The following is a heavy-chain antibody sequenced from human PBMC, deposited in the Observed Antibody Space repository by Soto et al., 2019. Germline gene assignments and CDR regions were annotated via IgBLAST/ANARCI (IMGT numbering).Heavy chain of an antibody. J-gene: IGHJ4*02. Sequence: PSETLSLTYTVSGGSIRSDYWNWIRQPPGKGLEWIGYIHSGSTNYNASLRSRVTISVDTSKNQFSLKLSSVTAADTAVYFCSRHDGSRSTDYWGQGSLVTVSS. V-gene: IGHV4-59*08. CDR1: GGSIRSDY. CDR3: SRHDGSRSTDY. D-gene: IGHD3-10*01. CDR2: IHSGST.